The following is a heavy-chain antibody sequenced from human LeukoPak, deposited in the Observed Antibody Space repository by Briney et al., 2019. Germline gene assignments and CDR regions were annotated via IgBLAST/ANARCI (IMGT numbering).Heavy chain of an antibody. Sequence: PGGSLILSCAASGFTFSSYWMSWVRQAPGKGLEWVANIKQGGREKYSVDSVKGRFTISRDNAKNSLYLQMNSLRAEDTAVYYCARVEDYDILTGFDYWGQGTLVTVSS. D-gene: IGHD3-9*01. CDR1: GFTFSSYW. J-gene: IGHJ4*02. V-gene: IGHV3-7*01. CDR2: IKQGGREK. CDR3: ARVEDYDILTGFDY.